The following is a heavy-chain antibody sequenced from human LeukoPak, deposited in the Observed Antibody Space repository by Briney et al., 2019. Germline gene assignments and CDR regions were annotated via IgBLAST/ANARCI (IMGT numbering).Heavy chain of an antibody. CDR3: ARDMTTNSLPWFDP. Sequence: GGSLRLSCVASGFTFSDYWLSWVRQAPGKGLDWVAKIKEDGSEQIYVGSVRGRFTISRDNAKDSLYLQMNSLRVEDTGVYYCARDMTTNSLPWFDPWGQGALVTVSS. V-gene: IGHV3-7*01. D-gene: IGHD4-23*01. J-gene: IGHJ5*02. CDR2: IKEDGSEQ. CDR1: GFTFSDYW.